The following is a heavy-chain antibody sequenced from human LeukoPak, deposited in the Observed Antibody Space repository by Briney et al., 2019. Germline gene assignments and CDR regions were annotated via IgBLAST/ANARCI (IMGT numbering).Heavy chain of an antibody. Sequence: GASVKVSCKASGYTFTGYYMHWVRQAPGQGLEWLGIINPSGGSTSYAQKFQGRVTMTRDTSTSTVYMELSSLRSEDTAVYYCARASKGGNWFDPWGQGTLVTVSS. CDR1: GYTFTGYY. CDR2: INPSGGST. J-gene: IGHJ5*02. D-gene: IGHD3-16*01. V-gene: IGHV1-46*01. CDR3: ARASKGGNWFDP.